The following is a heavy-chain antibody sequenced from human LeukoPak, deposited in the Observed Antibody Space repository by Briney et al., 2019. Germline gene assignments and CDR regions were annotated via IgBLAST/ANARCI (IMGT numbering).Heavy chain of an antibody. D-gene: IGHD2-8*01. CDR1: GGSFSGYY. V-gene: IGHV4-34*01. J-gene: IGHJ6*02. CDR3: ASLMFYQGMDV. CDR2: INHSGST. Sequence: SETLSLTCAVYGGSFSGYYWSWIRQPPGKGLEWIGEINHSGSTNYNPSLKSRVTISVDTSKNQFSLKLSSVTAADTAVYYCASLMFYQGMDVWGQGTTVTVSS.